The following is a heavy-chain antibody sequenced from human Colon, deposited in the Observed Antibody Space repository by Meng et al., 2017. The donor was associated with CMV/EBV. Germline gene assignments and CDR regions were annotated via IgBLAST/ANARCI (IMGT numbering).Heavy chain of an antibody. V-gene: IGHV3-21*06. CDR3: ARDPLLVIGRPGFFDL. Sequence: MNGVRRARRASEEWVASIRDGSTNAYYAAAVRGRFTVARDNANNLLTLQMDSLRVDAAAVYYCARDPLLVIGRPGFFDLWGRGTLVTVSS. J-gene: IGHJ2*01. D-gene: IGHD2/OR15-2a*01. CDR2: IRDGSTNA.